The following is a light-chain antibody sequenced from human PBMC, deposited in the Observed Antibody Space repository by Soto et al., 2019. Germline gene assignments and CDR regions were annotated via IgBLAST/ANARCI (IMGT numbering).Light chain of an antibody. CDR1: QGIRNC. V-gene: IGKV1-6*01. Sequence: AIQMTQSPSSLSAFVGDRVTMTCRASQGIRNCFGWNQEKPGKAPKLLIFAASSLQSGVPSRFSGSGSGTDFTLTISSLQPEDFATYYCLQDYSYPRTFGQGTKVDIK. CDR3: LQDYSYPRT. CDR2: AAS. J-gene: IGKJ1*01.